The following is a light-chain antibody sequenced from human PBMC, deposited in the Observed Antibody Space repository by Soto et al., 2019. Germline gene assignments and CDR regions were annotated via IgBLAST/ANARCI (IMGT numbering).Light chain of an antibody. Sequence: DIVMTQSPDSLAVSLGERATINCKSSQSVLYNSNNKNYLAWYQQKLGQPLKLLIYWASTRESGVPDRFSGRGSGTDFTLTISSLHAEDVAVYYCQQYYSIPRTFGQGTKVEIK. V-gene: IGKV4-1*01. J-gene: IGKJ1*01. CDR3: QQYYSIPRT. CDR1: QSVLYNSNNKNY. CDR2: WAS.